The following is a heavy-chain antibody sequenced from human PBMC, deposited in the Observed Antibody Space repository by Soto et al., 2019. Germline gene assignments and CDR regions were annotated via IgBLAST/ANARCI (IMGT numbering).Heavy chain of an antibody. CDR3: VKNSCLFNT. Sequence: VQLLQSGGGLVQPGGSLTLSCAASGFTFGNTAMSWVRQAPGEGLEWVSTIDGSGGITCYADSVKCRFTISRDNSRNTVYLQMNSLTVDYTALYYCVKNSCLFNTWGQGALVTVSS. CDR1: GFTFGNTA. D-gene: IGHD3-10*02. CDR2: IDGSGGIT. V-gene: IGHV3-23*01. J-gene: IGHJ5*02.